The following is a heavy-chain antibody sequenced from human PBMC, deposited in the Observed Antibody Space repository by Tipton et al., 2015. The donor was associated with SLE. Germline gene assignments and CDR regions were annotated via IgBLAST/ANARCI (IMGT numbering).Heavy chain of an antibody. D-gene: IGHD7-27*01. Sequence: LRLSCTVSGASVSNYYWSWIRQPPGKGLDWIRYFYTSGNTNYNPPLKNRVTISLDTSKNQFSLSLSSVTAADTAVYYCAGLTGGPYYFDYWGQGTLVTVSS. CDR3: AGLTGGPYYFDY. V-gene: IGHV4-4*08. CDR1: GASVSNYY. J-gene: IGHJ4*02. CDR2: FYTSGNT.